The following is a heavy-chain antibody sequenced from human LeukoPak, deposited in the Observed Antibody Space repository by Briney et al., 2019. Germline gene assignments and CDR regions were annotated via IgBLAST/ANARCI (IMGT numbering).Heavy chain of an antibody. Sequence: GRSLRLSCAASGFTFDNYAVHWVRHAPGKGLEWLSIISWNSGYIGYADSVKGRFTISRDNAKKSLDLQMNSLRAEDTAFYYCAKVRGTYSSGYFFDYWGQGTLVTVSS. D-gene: IGHD6-19*01. CDR1: GFTFDNYA. CDR2: ISWNSGYI. V-gene: IGHV3-9*01. CDR3: AKVRGTYSSGYFFDY. J-gene: IGHJ4*02.